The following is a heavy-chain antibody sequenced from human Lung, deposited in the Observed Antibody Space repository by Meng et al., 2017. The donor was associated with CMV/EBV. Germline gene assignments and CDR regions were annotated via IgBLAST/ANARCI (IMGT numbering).Heavy chain of an antibody. D-gene: IGHD2-15*01. Sequence: VRRQEAGPGLVKPSQTMCLPCTVSGGSISSGDYYWSWIRQPPGKGLEWIGYIYYTGSTYYNPSLKSRVIISVDTSKNQFSLKLNSVTAADTAVYYCARVGGCSGGDCYHRLFNYWGQGTLVTVSS. J-gene: IGHJ4*02. CDR1: GGSISSGDYY. V-gene: IGHV4-30-4*01. CDR3: ARVGGCSGGDCYHRLFNY. CDR2: IYYTGST.